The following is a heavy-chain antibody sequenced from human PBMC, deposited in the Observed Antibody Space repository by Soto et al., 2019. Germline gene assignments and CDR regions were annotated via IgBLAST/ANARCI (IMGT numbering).Heavy chain of an antibody. V-gene: IGHV4-39*01. Sequence: QLQLQESGPGLVKPSETLSLTCTVSGGSISSSNYYWGWIRQPPGQALEWIGSLYYSGSTYYNPSLPGRVPISLDTSNDQLPRKLSAVSAADTAVYYGARHHWGWKIKPPSRDDCFDRWGQGILVTVSS. CDR3: ARHHWGWKIKPPSRDDCFDR. CDR2: LYYSGST. J-gene: IGHJ5*02. D-gene: IGHD2-8*02. CDR1: GGSISSSNYY.